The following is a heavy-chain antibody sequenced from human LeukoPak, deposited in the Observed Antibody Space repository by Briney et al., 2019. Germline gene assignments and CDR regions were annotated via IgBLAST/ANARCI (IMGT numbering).Heavy chain of an antibody. Sequence: GGSLRLSCAAPGFTFSSYVMHWVRQAPGKGLEWVAIISYDGSNEYYADSVKGRFTISRDNSRNTVYLQMNSLRAEDTATYYCATYRQVLLPFESWGQGTLVTVSS. CDR3: ATYRQVLLPFES. J-gene: IGHJ4*02. CDR2: ISYDGSNE. CDR1: GFTFSSYV. D-gene: IGHD5-18*01. V-gene: IGHV3-30*04.